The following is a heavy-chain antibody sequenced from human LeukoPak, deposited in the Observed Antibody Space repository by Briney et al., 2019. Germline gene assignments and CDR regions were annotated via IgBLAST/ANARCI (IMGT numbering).Heavy chain of an antibody. CDR3: ARGRGYDFWSGYSGHYFDY. J-gene: IGHJ4*02. CDR1: GGSFSGYY. Sequence: SETLSLTCAVYGGSFSGYYWSWLRQPPGKGVEWMGEINNSGSTNYNPYLTSRGTISVDTSKTQFSLKLSSVTAADTAVYYCARGRGYDFWSGYSGHYFDYWGQGTLVTVSS. V-gene: IGHV4-34*01. CDR2: INNSGST. D-gene: IGHD3-3*01.